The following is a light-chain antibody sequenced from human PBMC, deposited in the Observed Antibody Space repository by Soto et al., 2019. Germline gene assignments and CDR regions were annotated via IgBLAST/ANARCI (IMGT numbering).Light chain of an antibody. CDR1: SSDVGNYKY. Sequence: QSALTQPASVSGSPGQSITISCTGTSSDVGNYKYVSWYQKHPGKAPKLVIFDVTKRPSGVPDRFSGSKSGNTASLTISGLRSEDEADYYCCSYGTRFGGGTKLTVL. CDR3: CSYGTR. J-gene: IGLJ3*02. V-gene: IGLV2-11*01. CDR2: DVT.